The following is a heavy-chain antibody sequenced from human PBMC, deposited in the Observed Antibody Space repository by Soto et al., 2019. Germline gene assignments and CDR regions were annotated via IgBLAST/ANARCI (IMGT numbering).Heavy chain of an antibody. CDR2: INHSGST. D-gene: IGHD3-10*01. CDR1: GGSFIGYY. J-gene: IGHJ4*02. Sequence: SETLSLTCAVYGGSFIGYYWSLIRQPPGKGLEWIGEINHSGSTNYNPSLKSRVTISVDTSKNQFSLKLGSVTAADTAVYYCARGRVVRGVVYYFDYWGQGTLVTVSS. CDR3: ARGRVVRGVVYYFDY. V-gene: IGHV4-34*01.